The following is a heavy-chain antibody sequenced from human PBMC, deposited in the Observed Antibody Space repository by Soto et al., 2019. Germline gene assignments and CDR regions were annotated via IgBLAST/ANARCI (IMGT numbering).Heavy chain of an antibody. CDR2: MYYSGSP. D-gene: IGHD1-1*01. V-gene: IGHV4-31*03. CDR3: ATQTGFTNWFDP. J-gene: IGHJ5*02. Sequence: QVQLQESGPGLVKPSQTLSLTCTVSGGSISSGGYYWSWIRQHPGKGLEWIGYMYYSGSPYYNPSLKSRVTISVDPSKIHVSLKLSSVTAADTAVYYCATQTGFTNWFDPWGQGTLVTVSS. CDR1: GGSISSGGYY.